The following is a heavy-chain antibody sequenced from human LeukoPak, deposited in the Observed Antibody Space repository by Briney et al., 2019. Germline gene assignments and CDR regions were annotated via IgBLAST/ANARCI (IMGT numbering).Heavy chain of an antibody. CDR3: ARNMAAISRLDVFDI. V-gene: IGHV4-39*01. CDR1: GGSMSSSDQY. Sequence: PSETLSLTCTVSGGSMSSSDQYWGWIRQSPVKGLECIASIYYSSSTYYNQSLKSLVTISVDTTKNQFSQELRSVTAADTAIYYCARNMAAISRLDVFDIWGPGTMVTVS. D-gene: IGHD5-12*01. J-gene: IGHJ3*02. CDR2: IYYSSST.